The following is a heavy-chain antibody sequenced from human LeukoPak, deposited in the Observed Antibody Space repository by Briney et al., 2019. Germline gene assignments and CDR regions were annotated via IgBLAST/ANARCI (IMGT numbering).Heavy chain of an antibody. CDR3: ARDEQFRPGVFDY. J-gene: IGHJ4*02. CDR1: GYTFTGYY. V-gene: IGHV1-69*13. D-gene: IGHD1/OR15-1a*01. Sequence: ASVKVSCKASGYTFTGYYMHWVRQAPGQGLEWMGGIIPIFGTANYAQKFQGRVTITADESTSTAYMELSSLRSEDTAVYYCARDEQFRPGVFDYWGQGTLVTVSS. CDR2: IIPIFGTA.